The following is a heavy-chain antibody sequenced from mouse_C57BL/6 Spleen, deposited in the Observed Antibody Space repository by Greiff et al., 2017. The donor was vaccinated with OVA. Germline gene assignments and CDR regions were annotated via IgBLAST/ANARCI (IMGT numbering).Heavy chain of an antibody. J-gene: IGHJ3*01. Sequence: QVQLQQSGAELVKPGASVKLSCKASGYTFTSYWMQWVKQRPGQGLEWIGEIDPSDSYTNYNQKFKGKATLTVDTSSSTAYMQLSSLTSEDSAVYYCARSVYGYDGFAYWGQGTLVTVSA. V-gene: IGHV1-50*01. D-gene: IGHD2-2*01. CDR3: ARSVYGYDGFAY. CDR2: IDPSDSYT. CDR1: GYTFTSYW.